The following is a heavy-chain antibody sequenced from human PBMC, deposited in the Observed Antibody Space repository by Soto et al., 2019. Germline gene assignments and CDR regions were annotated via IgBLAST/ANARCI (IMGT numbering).Heavy chain of an antibody. Sequence: GGSLRLSCAASGFTFSSYAMSWVRQAPGKGLEWVSAISGSGGSTYYADSVKGRFTISRDNSKNTLYLQMNSLRAEDTAVYYCAKDPALTYYDFWSGYPDAFDIWGQGTMVTVSS. J-gene: IGHJ3*02. V-gene: IGHV3-23*01. CDR3: AKDPALTYYDFWSGYPDAFDI. D-gene: IGHD3-3*01. CDR1: GFTFSSYA. CDR2: ISGSGGST.